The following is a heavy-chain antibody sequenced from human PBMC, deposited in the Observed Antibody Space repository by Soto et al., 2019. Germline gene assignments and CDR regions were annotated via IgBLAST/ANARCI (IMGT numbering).Heavy chain of an antibody. CDR3: ARRSSSSITMVGRGCPGVFDY. CDR2: ISSSSSYI. J-gene: IGHJ4*02. CDR1: GFTFSSYS. Sequence: EVQLVESGGGLVKPGGSLRLSCAASGFTFSSYSMNWVRQAPGKGLEWVSSISSSSSYIYYADSVKGRFTISRDNAKNSLYLAMNSLRDEDTAMYYCARRSSSSITMVGRGCPGVFDYWGQGTLVTVSP. D-gene: IGHD3-10*01. V-gene: IGHV3-21*01.